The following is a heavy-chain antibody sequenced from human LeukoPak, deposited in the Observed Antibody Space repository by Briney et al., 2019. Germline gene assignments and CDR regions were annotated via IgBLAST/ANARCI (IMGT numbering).Heavy chain of an antibody. D-gene: IGHD6-6*01. J-gene: IGHJ4*02. CDR2: INPSGGST. V-gene: IGHV1-46*01. Sequence: ASVKVSCKASGYTFTSYYMHWVRQAPGQGLEWMGIINPSGGSTSYAQKFQGRVTMTRDMSTSTVYMEPSSLRSEDTAVYYCAASIAALPGYWGQGTLVTVSS. CDR1: GYTFTSYY. CDR3: AASIAALPGY.